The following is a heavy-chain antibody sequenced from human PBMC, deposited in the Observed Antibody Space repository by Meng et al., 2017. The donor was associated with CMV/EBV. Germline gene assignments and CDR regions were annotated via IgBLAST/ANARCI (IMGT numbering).Heavy chain of an antibody. CDR2: IIPIFGTA. Sequence: VQLVQSGAEVKMPGSSVKVSCKASGGNFSSYAISWVGQDTGQGLEWMGGIIPIFGTANYEQKFQGRVTITADEYTSTAYMALSSLRSEDTAVYYCASADDIGMDYWGQGTLVTVSS. CDR1: GGNFSSYA. V-gene: IGHV1-69*12. D-gene: IGHD3-9*01. CDR3: ASADDIGMDY. J-gene: IGHJ4*02.